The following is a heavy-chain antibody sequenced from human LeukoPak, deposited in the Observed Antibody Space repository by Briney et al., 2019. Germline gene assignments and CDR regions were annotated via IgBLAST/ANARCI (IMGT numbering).Heavy chain of an antibody. CDR1: GYTFTSYA. CDR2: MNPNSGNT. D-gene: IGHD6-19*01. CDR3: ARRAVAYYYYYYMDV. J-gene: IGHJ6*03. V-gene: IGHV1-8*03. Sequence: ASVKVSCKASGYTFTSYAMNWVRQATGQGLEWMGWMNPNSGNTGYAQKFQGRVTITRNTSISTAYMDLSSLRSDDTAVYYCARRAVAYYYYYYMDVWGKGTTVTVSS.